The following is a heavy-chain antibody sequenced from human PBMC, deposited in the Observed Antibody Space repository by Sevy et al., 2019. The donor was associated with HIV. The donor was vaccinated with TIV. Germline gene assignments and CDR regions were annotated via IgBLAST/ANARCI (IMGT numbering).Heavy chain of an antibody. J-gene: IGHJ6*02. CDR2: IKSKTDGGTI. D-gene: IGHD5-12*01. V-gene: IGHV3-15*01. CDR3: ITDPGYRGYDEEVINYYYYGMDV. Sequence: GSLRLSCAASGFTFSSAWMSWVRLAPGKGLEWVGRIKSKTDGGTIDYAAPVKGRFTNSREDTKNTQYLKMNSLKTEDTAIYYCITDPGYRGYDEEVINYYYYGMDVWGQGTTVTVSS. CDR1: GFTFSSAW.